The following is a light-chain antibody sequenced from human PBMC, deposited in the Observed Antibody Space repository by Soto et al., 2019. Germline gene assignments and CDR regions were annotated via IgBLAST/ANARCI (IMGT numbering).Light chain of an antibody. Sequence: DIQMTQSPSTLSASVGDRVTITCRASQSISTWLAWYQQKPGKAPNLLIYKASSLESGVPSRFSGSGSGTEFTITISSLQTDDFATYYCQQYNSYPTFGQGTKVEIK. V-gene: IGKV1-5*03. CDR2: KAS. CDR3: QQYNSYPT. J-gene: IGKJ1*01. CDR1: QSISTW.